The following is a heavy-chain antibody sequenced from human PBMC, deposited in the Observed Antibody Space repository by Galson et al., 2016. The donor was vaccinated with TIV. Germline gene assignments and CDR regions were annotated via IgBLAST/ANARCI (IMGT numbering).Heavy chain of an antibody. CDR3: ATSRGHYYGMDV. Sequence: QSGAEVKKPGESLKISCKASGYSFTTYWIGWVRQMPGKGLEWMGIIYPGASDTRYNPSFQGQVTITADRSITTAYSQWSSLKASDTAMYYCATSRGHYYGMDVWGQGTPVTVSS. J-gene: IGHJ6*02. V-gene: IGHV5-51*01. D-gene: IGHD2-2*01. CDR2: IYPGASDT. CDR1: GYSFTTYW.